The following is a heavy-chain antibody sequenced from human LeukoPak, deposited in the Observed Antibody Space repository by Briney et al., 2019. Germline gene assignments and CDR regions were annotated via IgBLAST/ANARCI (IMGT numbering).Heavy chain of an antibody. Sequence: GSSVKVSCKASGGTFSSYAISWVRQAPGQGLEWMGGIIPIFGTANYAQKFQGRVTITADKSTSTAYMGLSSLRSEDTAVYYCAREGGSGSYLDYWGQGTLVTVSS. V-gene: IGHV1-69*06. CDR1: GGTFSSYA. CDR3: AREGGSGSYLDY. J-gene: IGHJ4*02. D-gene: IGHD3-10*01. CDR2: IIPIFGTA.